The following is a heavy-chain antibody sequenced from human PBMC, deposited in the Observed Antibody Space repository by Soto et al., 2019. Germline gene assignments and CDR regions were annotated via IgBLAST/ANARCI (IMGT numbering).Heavy chain of an antibody. J-gene: IGHJ4*02. Sequence: EVQLLESGGGLVQPGGSLRLSCAASGFTFSSYAMSWVRQAPGKGLEWVSSISRSGDSTHYADSVKGRFTISRDAYKNTVSLQMNSLRAGDTAVYYCAPLAPDQILCGRRHWDQGVLVSVS. CDR1: GFTFSSYA. CDR2: ISRSGDST. CDR3: APLAPDQILCGRRH. V-gene: IGHV3-23*01. D-gene: IGHD1-26*01.